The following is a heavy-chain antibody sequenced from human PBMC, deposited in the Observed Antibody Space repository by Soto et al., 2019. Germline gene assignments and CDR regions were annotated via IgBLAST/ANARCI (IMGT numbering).Heavy chain of an antibody. Sequence: EVQLVESGGGLVKPGGSLRLSCAASGFTFSSYSMNWVRQAPGQGLEWVSSISSSSSYIYYADSVKGRFTISRDNAKNSLYLQMNSLRAEDTAVYYCARDPGVRGGGWFDPWGQGTLVTVSS. V-gene: IGHV3-21*01. CDR3: ARDPGVRGGGWFDP. CDR1: GFTFSSYS. CDR2: ISSSSSYI. D-gene: IGHD3-10*01. J-gene: IGHJ5*02.